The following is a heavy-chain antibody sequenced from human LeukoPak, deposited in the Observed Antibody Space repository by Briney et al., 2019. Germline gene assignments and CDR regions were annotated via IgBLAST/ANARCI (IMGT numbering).Heavy chain of an antibody. D-gene: IGHD5-18*01. J-gene: IGHJ4*02. V-gene: IGHV3-48*03. CDR2: TSSSGSII. CDR1: GFGFDSFE. CDR3: ARGYTYARDY. Sequence: GGSLRLSCAASGFGFDSFEMHWVRQAPGKGLEWISFTSSSGSIIYYADSVKGRVTISRDNAKNSLFLQMHSLRAEDTAVYYCARGYTYARDYWGQGTLVTVSS.